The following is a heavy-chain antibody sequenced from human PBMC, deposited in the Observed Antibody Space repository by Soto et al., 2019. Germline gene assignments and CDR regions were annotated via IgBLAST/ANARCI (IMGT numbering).Heavy chain of an antibody. CDR1: GFTFSNYG. V-gene: IGHV3-33*01. CDR3: ARDGFYYDSGAMIDF. J-gene: IGHJ4*02. D-gene: IGHD3-22*01. CDR2: IWHDGNNK. Sequence: QVQLVESGGGVFRPGRSLRLSCAASGFTFSNYGMHWVRQAPGKGLECVAVIWHDGNNKYYADSVEGRFTISRDNSKNKLYLQMNRLRAEDTAVYYCARDGFYYDSGAMIDFWGQGTLVTVSS.